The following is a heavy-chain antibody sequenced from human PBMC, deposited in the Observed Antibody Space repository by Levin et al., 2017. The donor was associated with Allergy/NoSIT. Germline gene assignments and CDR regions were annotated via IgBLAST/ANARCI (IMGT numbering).Heavy chain of an antibody. CDR2: WYYSGST. CDR3: ARQQKGILTDNYYGMDV. D-gene: IGHD3-10*01. CDR1: GGSITSGRYY. Sequence: RTSETLSLTCSVSGGSITSGRYYWGWIRQPPGKGLEWIGSWYYSGSTNYNPSLKSRVSISADTSKNHFYLMLSSVTAADTAVYYCARQQKGILTDNYYGMDVWGQGITVTVSS. J-gene: IGHJ6*02. V-gene: IGHV4-39*01.